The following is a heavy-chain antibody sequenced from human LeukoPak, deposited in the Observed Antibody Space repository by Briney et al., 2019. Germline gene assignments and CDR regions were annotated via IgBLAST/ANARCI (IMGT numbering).Heavy chain of an antibody. J-gene: IGHJ1*01. D-gene: IGHD3-22*01. CDR2: IYYSGST. CDR1: GGSLSSYY. V-gene: IGHV4-59*08. CDR3: ARHYDNSGYGLFQY. Sequence: SETLSLTCTVSGGSLSSYYWSWIRQPPGKGLEWIGYIYYSGSTNYNPSLKSRVTISIETSKNQFSLKLSSVTAADTAVYYCARHYDNSGYGLFQYWGQGTLVTASS.